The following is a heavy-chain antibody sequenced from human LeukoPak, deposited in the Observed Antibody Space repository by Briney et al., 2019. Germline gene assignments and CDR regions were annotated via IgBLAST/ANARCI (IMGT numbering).Heavy chain of an antibody. CDR3: AKDPRTYSSTERGYFQY. V-gene: IGHV3-30*18. CDR1: GFTFSSYG. CDR2: ISYDGSNK. J-gene: IGHJ1*01. D-gene: IGHD6-13*01. Sequence: GGSLRLSCAASGFTFSSYGIHWVRQAPGKGLEWVAVISYDGSNKYYADSVKGRFTISRDNSKNTLYLQMNSLRAGDTAVYYCAKDPRTYSSTERGYFQYWGQGTLVTVSS.